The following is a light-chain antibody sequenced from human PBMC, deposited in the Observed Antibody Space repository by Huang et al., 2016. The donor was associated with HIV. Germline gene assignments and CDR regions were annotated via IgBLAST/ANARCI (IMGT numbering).Light chain of an antibody. CDR1: QSVSSSY. J-gene: IGKJ2*01. CDR2: GAS. CDR3: QQYDSSQYT. V-gene: IGKV3-20*01. Sequence: EIVLTQSPGTLSLSPGERVTLSCRASQSVSSSYLAWYQQKPGQAPRLLIYGASSMATGIPDRFSGSGSGTDFTLTISRLEPEDFAVYYCQQYDSSQYTFGQGTKLEIK.